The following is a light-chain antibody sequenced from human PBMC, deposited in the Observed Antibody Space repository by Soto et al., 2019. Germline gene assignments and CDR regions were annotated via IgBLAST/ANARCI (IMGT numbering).Light chain of an antibody. Sequence: EIVMTHSPATLSASPCARATLSSRASQSVGSYLAWYQQKPGQAPRLLIYGTSSRATGIPDRFSGSGSGTDFTLTISRLEPEDFAVYYCQQYGSSPWTFGQGTKVDIK. J-gene: IGKJ1*01. CDR1: QSVGSY. CDR2: GTS. V-gene: IGKV3-20*01. CDR3: QQYGSSPWT.